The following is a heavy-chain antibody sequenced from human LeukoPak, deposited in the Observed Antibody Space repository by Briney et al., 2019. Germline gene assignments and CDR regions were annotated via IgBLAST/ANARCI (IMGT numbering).Heavy chain of an antibody. D-gene: IGHD2-2*01. CDR2: ISGSGGST. CDR1: GFTFSSYA. V-gene: IGHV3-23*01. Sequence: GGSLRLSCAASGFTFSSYAMSWVRQAPGKGLKWVSAISGSGGSTYYADSVKGRFTISRDNSKNTLYLQMNSLRAEDTAVYYCAKDTGSYCSSTSCWDAFDIWGQGTMDTVSS. CDR3: AKDTGSYCSSTSCWDAFDI. J-gene: IGHJ3*02.